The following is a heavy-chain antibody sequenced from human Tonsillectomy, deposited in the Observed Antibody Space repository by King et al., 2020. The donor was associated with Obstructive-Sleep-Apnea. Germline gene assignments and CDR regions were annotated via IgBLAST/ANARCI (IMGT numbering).Heavy chain of an antibody. V-gene: IGHV4-59*08. CDR3: ARHRGVEDYGGYGDYFDY. D-gene: IGHD5-12*01. CDR2: MFYSGNT. J-gene: IGHJ4*02. CDR1: GCSISNYY. Sequence: VQLQESGPGLVKPSETLSLTCTVSGCSISNYYWSLIRQPPGKGLEWIGYMFYSGNTNFHPSLKSRVTISADPSKIQISLRLSSVTAADTAVYYCARHRGVEDYGGYGDYFDYWGQGTLVTVSS.